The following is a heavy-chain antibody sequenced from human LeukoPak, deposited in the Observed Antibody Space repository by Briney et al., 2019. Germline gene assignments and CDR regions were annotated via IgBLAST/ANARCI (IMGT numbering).Heavy chain of an antibody. V-gene: IGHV4-34*01. CDR1: GGSFSGYY. Sequence: SETLSLTCAVYGGSFSGYYWSWIRQPPGKGLEWIGEINHSGSTNYNPSLKSRVTISVDTSKNQFSLKLSSVTAADTAVYYCARTPYYYDSSGPTDAFDIGGQGTMVTVSS. D-gene: IGHD3-22*01. CDR3: ARTPYYYDSSGPTDAFDI. CDR2: INHSGST. J-gene: IGHJ3*02.